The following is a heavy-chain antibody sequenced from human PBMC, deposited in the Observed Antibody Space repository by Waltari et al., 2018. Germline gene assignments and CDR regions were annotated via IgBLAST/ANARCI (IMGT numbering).Heavy chain of an antibody. CDR2: ISHSGTT. D-gene: IGHD2-21*02. V-gene: IGHV4-34*01. CDR1: GGSFSGYY. J-gene: IGHJ3*02. Sequence: QVQLQQWGAGLLKPSETLSLTCAVYGGSFSGYYWSWIRQPPGKGLEGIGEISHSGTTNHNPSLRGRVTIALDTSKNQFSLKLSSVTAADTAVYYCARQEIIVEVTGDAFDILGQGTMVTVSS. CDR3: ARQEIIVEVTGDAFDI.